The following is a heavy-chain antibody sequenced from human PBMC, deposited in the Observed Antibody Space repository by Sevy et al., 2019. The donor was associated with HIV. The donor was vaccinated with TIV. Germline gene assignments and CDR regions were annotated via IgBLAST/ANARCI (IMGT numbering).Heavy chain of an antibody. CDR2: ISNSSSTM. Sequence: GGSLRLSCAASEFSFSSYSMNWVRQAPGQGLEWVSYISNSSSTMYYADSVKGRFTISRDNAKNSLYLQMNTLRAEDTAVYYCARTKSNTAMVSSDYWGQGTLVTVSS. V-gene: IGHV3-48*01. CDR3: ARTKSNTAMVSSDY. J-gene: IGHJ4*02. D-gene: IGHD5-18*01. CDR1: EFSFSSYS.